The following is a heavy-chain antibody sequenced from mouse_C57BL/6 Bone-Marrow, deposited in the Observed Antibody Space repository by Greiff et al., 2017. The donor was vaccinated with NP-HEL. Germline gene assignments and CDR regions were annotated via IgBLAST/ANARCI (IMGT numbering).Heavy chain of an antibody. Sequence: VQLVESGTELVKPGASVKLSCKASGYTFTSYWMHWVKQRPGQGLEWIGNINPSNGGTNYNEKFKSKATLTVDKSSSTAYMQLSSLTSEDSAVYYCARRAVVAENWFAYWGQGTLVTVSA. CDR3: ARRAVVAENWFAY. D-gene: IGHD1-1*01. V-gene: IGHV1-53*01. J-gene: IGHJ3*01. CDR2: INPSNGGT. CDR1: GYTFTSYW.